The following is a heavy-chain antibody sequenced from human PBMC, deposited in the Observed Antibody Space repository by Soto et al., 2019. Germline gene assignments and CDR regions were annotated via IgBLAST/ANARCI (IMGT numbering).Heavy chain of an antibody. J-gene: IGHJ4*02. CDR1: GFSITDFA. CDR3: AKGSLDYSDSGTYLPFDY. Sequence: GGSLRLSCAASGFSITDFAISWVRRAPGKGLEWVSAISAGGGTTYYAGSVKGRFTISRDNSKNTLFLQMKSLRADDTAVYYCAKGSLDYSDSGTYLPFDYWGQGTPVTVSS. V-gene: IGHV3-23*01. D-gene: IGHD3-22*01. CDR2: ISAGGGTT.